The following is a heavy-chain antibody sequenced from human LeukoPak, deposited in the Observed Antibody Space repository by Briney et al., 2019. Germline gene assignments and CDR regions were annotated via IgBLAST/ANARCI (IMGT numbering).Heavy chain of an antibody. CDR2: INHSGST. D-gene: IGHD3-10*01. CDR1: GGSISSYY. CDR3: ARHGPGSYRY. Sequence: PSETLSLTCTVSGGSISSYYWSWIRQPPGKGLEWIGEINHSGSTNYNPSLKSRVTISVDTSKNQFSLKLSSVTAADTAVYYCARHGPGSYRYWGQGTLVTVSS. J-gene: IGHJ4*02. V-gene: IGHV4-34*01.